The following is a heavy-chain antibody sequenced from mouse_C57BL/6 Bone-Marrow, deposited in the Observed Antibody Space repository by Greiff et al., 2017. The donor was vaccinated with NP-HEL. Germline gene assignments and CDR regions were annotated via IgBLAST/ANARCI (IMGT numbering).Heavy chain of an antibody. D-gene: IGHD2-12*01. J-gene: IGHJ4*01. CDR2: ISSGSSTI. V-gene: IGHV5-17*01. CDR3: ARPGNSYYGYAMDY. Sequence: EVKLVESGGGLVKPGGSLKLSCAASGFTFSDYGMHWVRQAPEKGLEWVAYISSGSSTIYYADTVKGRFTISRDNAKNTLFLQMTSLRSEDTAMYYCARPGNSYYGYAMDYWGQGTSVTVSS. CDR1: GFTFSDYG.